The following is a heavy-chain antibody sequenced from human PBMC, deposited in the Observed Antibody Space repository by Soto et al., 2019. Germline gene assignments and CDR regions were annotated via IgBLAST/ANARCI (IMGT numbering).Heavy chain of an antibody. V-gene: IGHV4-31*03. Sequence: VQLKESGPGLVKPSQTLSLTCSVSGESISSGGYYWSWIRHHPGKGLEWIGYIYDSESAYYNPSLKSRVTISMDTSKNHFAMRLSSVTAADTAVYYCARASSSSSAADYWGQGILVTVS. CDR2: IYDSESA. CDR1: GESISSGGYY. CDR3: ARASSSSSAADY. D-gene: IGHD6-6*01. J-gene: IGHJ4*02.